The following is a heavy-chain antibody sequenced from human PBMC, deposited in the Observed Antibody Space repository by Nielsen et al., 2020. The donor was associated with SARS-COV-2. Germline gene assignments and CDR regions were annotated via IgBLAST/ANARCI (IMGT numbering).Heavy chain of an antibody. CDR1: GFTFTNAW. V-gene: IGHV3-15*01. Sequence: GGSLRFSCAASGFTFTNAWMSWVRQAPGKGLEWVGRIKTKTNSGTTDYAAPVKGRFTISRDDSKNTLYLQMNSLKTEDTAVYYCTTDQYDFWSGPFDYWGQGTLVTVSS. CDR2: IKTKTNSGTT. D-gene: IGHD3-3*01. CDR3: TTDQYDFWSGPFDY. J-gene: IGHJ4*02.